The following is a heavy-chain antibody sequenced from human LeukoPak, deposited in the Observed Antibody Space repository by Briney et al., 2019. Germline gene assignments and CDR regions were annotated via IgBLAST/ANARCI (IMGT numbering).Heavy chain of an antibody. CDR2: ISGSGGST. D-gene: IGHD3-10*01. J-gene: IGHJ4*02. CDR3: AKGAHYYGSGSSNDY. CDR1: GFTFSSYS. Sequence: GGSLRLSCAASGFTFSSYSMSWVRQAPGKGLEWVSAISGSGGSTYYADSVKGRFTISRDNSKNTLYLQMNSLRAEDTAVYYCAKGAHYYGSGSSNDYWGQGTLVTVSS. V-gene: IGHV3-23*01.